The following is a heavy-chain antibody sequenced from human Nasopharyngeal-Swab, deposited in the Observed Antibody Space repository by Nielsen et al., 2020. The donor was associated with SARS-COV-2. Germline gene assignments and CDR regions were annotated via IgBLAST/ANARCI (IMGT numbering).Heavy chain of an antibody. CDR1: GFPFSNYG. CDR2: ISGSGGTT. J-gene: IGHJ6*02. Sequence: GESLKISCAASGFPFSNYGMSWVRQSPGKGPEWVSTISGSGGTTYYADSVEGRFTVTRDNSKNTLYLQMNSLRVEDTAVYYCAKAPYLRGLDVWGQGTTVTVSS. D-gene: IGHD2-21*01. V-gene: IGHV3-23*01. CDR3: AKAPYLRGLDV.